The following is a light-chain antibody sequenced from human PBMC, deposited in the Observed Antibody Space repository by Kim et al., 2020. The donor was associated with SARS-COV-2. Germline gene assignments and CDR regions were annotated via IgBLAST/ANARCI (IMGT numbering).Light chain of an antibody. Sequence: QSALTQPRSMSGSPGQSVTISCTGTSSDVGGNNYVSWYQQHPGKVPKVVIYDVNKRPSGVPDRFSGSKSGNTASLTISGLQADDEADYFCCAYAGSYTLVFGGGTQLTVL. CDR2: DVN. CDR1: SSDVGGNNY. CDR3: CAYAGSYTLV. J-gene: IGLJ2*01. V-gene: IGLV2-11*01.